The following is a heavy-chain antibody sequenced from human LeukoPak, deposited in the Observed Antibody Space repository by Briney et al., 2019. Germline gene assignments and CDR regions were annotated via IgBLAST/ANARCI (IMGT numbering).Heavy chain of an antibody. J-gene: IGHJ4*02. D-gene: IGHD3-10*01. V-gene: IGHV3-74*03. Sequence: GGSLRLSCTASGFTFSTYWINWVRQSPGKGLVWVALINGDGSTTTHADSVKGRFTISRDNAKNTAYLQMNSLGDEDTAVYFCARDYAGSPDYWGQGTLVTVSA. CDR2: INGDGSTT. CDR3: ARDYAGSPDY. CDR1: GFTFSTYW.